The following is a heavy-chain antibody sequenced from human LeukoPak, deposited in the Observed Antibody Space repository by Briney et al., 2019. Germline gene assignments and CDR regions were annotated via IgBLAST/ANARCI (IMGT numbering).Heavy chain of an antibody. CDR3: ARVRYSYGYFVYYFDY. V-gene: IGHV4-61*01. CDR1: GGSVSSGSYY. J-gene: IGHJ4*02. Sequence: SETLSLTCTVSGGSVSSGSYYWSWTRQPPGKGLEWIGYIYYSGSTNYNPSLKSRVTISVDTSKNQFSLKLSSVTAADTAVYYCARVRYSYGYFVYYFDYWGQGTLVTVSS. D-gene: IGHD5-18*01. CDR2: IYYSGST.